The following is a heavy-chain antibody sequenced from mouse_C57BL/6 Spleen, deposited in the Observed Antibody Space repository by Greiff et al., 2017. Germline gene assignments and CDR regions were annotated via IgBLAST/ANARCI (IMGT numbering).Heavy chain of an antibody. Sequence: EVQRVESGAELVRPGASVKLSCTASGFNIKDDYMHWVKQRPEQGLEWIGWIDPENGDTEYASKFQGKATITADTSSNTAYLQLSSLTSEDTAVYYCTTDLMSYAMDYWGQGTSVTVSS. CDR3: TTDLMSYAMDY. V-gene: IGHV14-4*01. J-gene: IGHJ4*01. CDR1: GFNIKDDY. CDR2: IDPENGDT.